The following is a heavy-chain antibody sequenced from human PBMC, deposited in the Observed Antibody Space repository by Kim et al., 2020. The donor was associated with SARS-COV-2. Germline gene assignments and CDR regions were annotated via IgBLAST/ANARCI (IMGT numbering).Heavy chain of an antibody. Sequence: SETLSLTCAVYGGSFSGYYWSWIRQPPGKGLEWIGEINHSGSTNYNPSLKSRVTISVDTSKNQFSLKLSSVTAADTAVYYCARYSYYYDSSGYYRSYWYFDLWGRGTLVTVSS. CDR3: ARYSYYYDSSGYYRSYWYFDL. CDR1: GGSFSGYY. CDR2: INHSGST. V-gene: IGHV4-34*01. J-gene: IGHJ2*01. D-gene: IGHD3-22*01.